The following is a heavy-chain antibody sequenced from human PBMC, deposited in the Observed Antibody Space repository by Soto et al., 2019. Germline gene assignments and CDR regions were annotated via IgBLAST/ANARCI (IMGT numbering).Heavy chain of an antibody. CDR1: GFPFNSYA. Sequence: EVQLLESGGGLVQPGGSLRISCAASGFPFNSYAMNWVRQAPGKGLEWVSGISATGDTTYHADSVKGRFTVSRDHPQNTLDRQLRSLSAEHTALYCCSTSPGVSTVLGIMLSWGRGTLVTVSS. CDR2: ISATGDTT. CDR3: STSPGVSTVLGIMLS. J-gene: IGHJ5*02. V-gene: IGHV3-23*01. D-gene: IGHD3-16*01.